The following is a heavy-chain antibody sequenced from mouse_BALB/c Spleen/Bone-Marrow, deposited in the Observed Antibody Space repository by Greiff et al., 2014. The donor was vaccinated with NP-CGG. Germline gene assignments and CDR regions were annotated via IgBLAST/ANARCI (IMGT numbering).Heavy chain of an antibody. CDR2: IDPENGDT. J-gene: IGHJ2*01. CDR3: NARGDYDFDYFDY. CDR1: GFNIKDYY. D-gene: IGHD2-4*01. Sequence: VHVKQSGAELVRSGASVKLSCTASGFNIKDYYMHWVKQRPEQDLEWIGWIDPENGDTEYAPKFQGKATMTADTSSNTAYLQLSSLTSEDTAVYYCNARGDYDFDYFDYWGQGTTLTVSS. V-gene: IGHV14-4*02.